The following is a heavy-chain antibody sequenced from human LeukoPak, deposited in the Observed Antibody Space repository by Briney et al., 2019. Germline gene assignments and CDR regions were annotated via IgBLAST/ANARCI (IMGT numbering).Heavy chain of an antibody. V-gene: IGHV3-23*01. CDR2: ISGSGGST. Sequence: GGSLRLSCAASGFTFRSYAMSWVRQAPGKGLEWVSAISGSGGSTYYADSVKGRFTISRDNSKNTLYLQMNSLRAEDTAVYYFAKVLYSGSYARAFDIWGQGTMVTVSS. J-gene: IGHJ3*02. CDR3: AKVLYSGSYARAFDI. CDR1: GFTFRSYA. D-gene: IGHD1-26*01.